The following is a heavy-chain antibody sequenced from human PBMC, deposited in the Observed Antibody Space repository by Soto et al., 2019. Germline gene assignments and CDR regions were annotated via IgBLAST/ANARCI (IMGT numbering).Heavy chain of an antibody. Sequence: EVQLVESGGGLVKPGGSLRLSCAASGFTFSSYSMNWVRQAPGKGLEWVSSISSSSSYIYYADSVKGRFTISRDNAKNSRYLQMNSLRAEDTAVYYCARVKRAAAGRFAFDYWGQGTLVTVSS. J-gene: IGHJ4*02. CDR2: ISSSSSYI. D-gene: IGHD6-13*01. CDR1: GFTFSSYS. CDR3: ARVKRAAAGRFAFDY. V-gene: IGHV3-21*01.